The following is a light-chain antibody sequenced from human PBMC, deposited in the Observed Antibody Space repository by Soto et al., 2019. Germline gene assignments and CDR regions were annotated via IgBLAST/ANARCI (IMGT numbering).Light chain of an antibody. J-gene: IGKJ5*01. Sequence: EIVLTQSPATLSLSPGERATLSCRASQSVRTYLAWYRVKPGQAPRLLIYDASSRASGVPARFSGSGSGTDFTLTISSLEPEDFALYYCQQRNSWPPITFGQGTRLEIK. CDR3: QQRNSWPPIT. CDR2: DAS. V-gene: IGKV3-11*01. CDR1: QSVRTY.